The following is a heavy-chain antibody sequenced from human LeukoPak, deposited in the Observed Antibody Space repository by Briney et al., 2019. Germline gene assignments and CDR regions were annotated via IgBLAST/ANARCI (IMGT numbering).Heavy chain of an antibody. V-gene: IGHV1-3*03. Sequence: ASVTVSCKASGYTFTSYAMHWVRQAPGQRLEWMRWINAGNGNTKYSQEFQGRVTITRDTSASTAYMELSSLRSEDMAVYYCARDQAGSSWYLNGFDPWGQGTLVTVSS. J-gene: IGHJ5*02. CDR3: ARDQAGSSWYLNGFDP. CDR2: INAGNGNT. D-gene: IGHD6-13*01. CDR1: GYTFTSYA.